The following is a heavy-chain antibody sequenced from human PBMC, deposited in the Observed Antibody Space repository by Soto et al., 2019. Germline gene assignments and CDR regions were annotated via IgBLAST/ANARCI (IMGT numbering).Heavy chain of an antibody. CDR1: GFPFSSYY. CDR3: ARTLSDRFGY. J-gene: IGHJ4*01. CDR2: FTNTGSSK. Sequence: EGSLRLSCAASGFPFSSYYMSWIRQAPGKGLEWVSHFTNTGSSKYYANCWNDRFGSSRDNANHSKFLQMNSLSPAHAAVYYCARTLSDRFGYRGKGTPVT. V-gene: IGHV3-11*01.